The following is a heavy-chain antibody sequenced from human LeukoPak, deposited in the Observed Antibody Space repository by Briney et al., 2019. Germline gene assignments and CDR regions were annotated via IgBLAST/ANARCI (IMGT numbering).Heavy chain of an antibody. J-gene: IGHJ4*02. CDR3: STYCSGGSCYSGSFDY. Sequence: GGSLRLPCAASGFTFSSYSMNWVRQAPGKGLEWVSSISSSSSYIYYADSVKGRFTISRDNAKNSLYLQMNSLRAEDTAVYYCSTYCSGGSCYSGSFDYWGQGTLVTVSS. D-gene: IGHD2-15*01. V-gene: IGHV3-21*01. CDR1: GFTFSSYS. CDR2: ISSSSSYI.